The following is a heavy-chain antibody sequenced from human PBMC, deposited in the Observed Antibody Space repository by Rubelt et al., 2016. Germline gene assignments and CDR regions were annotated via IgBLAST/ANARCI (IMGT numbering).Heavy chain of an antibody. CDR2: IIPILRIA. CDR1: GGTFSSYA. Sequence: QVQLVQSGAEVKKPGSSVKVSCKASGGTFSSYAISWVRQAPGQGLEWMGRIIPILRIANYAKKFQGRVTITADKSTSTAYMELSSLRSEDTAVYYGARVLAAWFDPWGQGTLVTVSS. V-gene: IGHV1-69*04. J-gene: IGHJ5*02. D-gene: IGHD6-13*01. CDR3: ARVLAAWFDP.